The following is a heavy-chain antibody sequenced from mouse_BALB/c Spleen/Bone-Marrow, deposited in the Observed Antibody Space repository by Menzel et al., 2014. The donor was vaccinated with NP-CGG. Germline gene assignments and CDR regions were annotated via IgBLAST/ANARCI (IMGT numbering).Heavy chain of an antibody. V-gene: IGHV1-12*01. CDR1: GYTFTSYN. CDR2: IYPGNGDT. Sequence: QVQLKESGAELVKPGASVKMSCKASGYTFTSYNMHWVKRSPGQGLEWIGAIYPGNGDTSYNQKFKGKATLTADKSSSTAYMQLSSLTSEDSAVYYCASPPDYWGQGTTPTVSS. J-gene: IGHJ2*01. CDR3: ASPPDY.